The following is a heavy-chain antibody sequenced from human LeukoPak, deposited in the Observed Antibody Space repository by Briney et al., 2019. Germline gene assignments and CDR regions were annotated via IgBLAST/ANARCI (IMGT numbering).Heavy chain of an antibody. Sequence: SETLSLTCTVSGGSISSGGYYWSWIRQHPGKGLEWIGYIYYSGSTYYNPSLKSRVTISVDTSKNQFSLKLSSVTAADTAVYYCARLVTTSPSGGWFDPWGQGTLVTVSS. CDR2: IYYSGST. J-gene: IGHJ5*02. D-gene: IGHD4-11*01. CDR1: GGSISSGGYY. V-gene: IGHV4-31*03. CDR3: ARLVTTSPSGGWFDP.